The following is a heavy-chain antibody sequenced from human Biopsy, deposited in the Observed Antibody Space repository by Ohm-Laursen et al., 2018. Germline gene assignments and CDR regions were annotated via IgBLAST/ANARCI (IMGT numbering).Heavy chain of an antibody. CDR2: ISYTGYT. D-gene: IGHD3-22*01. V-gene: IGHV4-59*07. CDR1: GGSFTGHY. Sequence: DTLSLTCTVSGGSFTGHYWSWIRQPPGKGLEWIGHISYTGYTSYNASLKSRVTISVDTSRNHFSLRLSSLTAAGTAVYYCARVVLGPTNDAFDLWGQGTMVVVSS. CDR3: ARVVLGPTNDAFDL. J-gene: IGHJ3*01.